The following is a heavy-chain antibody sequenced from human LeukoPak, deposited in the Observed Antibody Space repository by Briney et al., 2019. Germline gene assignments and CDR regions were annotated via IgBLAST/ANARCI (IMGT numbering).Heavy chain of an antibody. CDR1: GFTFSSYA. CDR3: AKGRYYDFWSGYYLGVYFDY. CDR2: ISGSGGST. V-gene: IGHV3-23*01. J-gene: IGHJ4*02. Sequence: GGSLRLSCAASGFTFSSYAMSWVRHAPGKGLEWVSAISGSGGSTYYADSVKGRFTISRDNSKNTLYLQMNSLRAEDTAVYYCAKGRYYDFWSGYYLGVYFDYWGQGTLVTVSS. D-gene: IGHD3-3*01.